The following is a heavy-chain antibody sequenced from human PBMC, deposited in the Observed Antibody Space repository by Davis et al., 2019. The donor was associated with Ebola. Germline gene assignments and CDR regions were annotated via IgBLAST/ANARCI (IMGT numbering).Heavy chain of an antibody. Sequence: GESLKISCAASEFTVSSISMTWVRQAPGKGLEWVSLIYSGGNTFYADSVKGRFSTSRDSSKNTLYLQMNSLRVEDTAVYYCARASPGWGEYFPDWGQGTLVTVSS. CDR2: IYSGGNT. CDR1: EFTVSSIS. CDR3: ARASPGWGEYFPD. J-gene: IGHJ1*01. D-gene: IGHD6-19*01. V-gene: IGHV3-53*01.